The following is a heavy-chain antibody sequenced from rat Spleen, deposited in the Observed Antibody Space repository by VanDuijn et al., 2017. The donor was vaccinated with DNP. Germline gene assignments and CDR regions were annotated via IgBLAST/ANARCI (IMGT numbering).Heavy chain of an antibody. CDR2: ISSGGST. CDR1: GFSLTSYG. CDR3: TRVGSGSPFAY. D-gene: IGHD1-4*01. Sequence: QVQLKESGPGLVQPSQTLSLTCTVSGFSLTSYGVSWVRQPPGKGLEWIAAISSGGSTYYNSALKSRLSISRDTSKSQVFLKMNSLQTEDTAIYFCTRVGSGSPFAYWGQGTLVTVSS. J-gene: IGHJ3*01. V-gene: IGHV2S12*01.